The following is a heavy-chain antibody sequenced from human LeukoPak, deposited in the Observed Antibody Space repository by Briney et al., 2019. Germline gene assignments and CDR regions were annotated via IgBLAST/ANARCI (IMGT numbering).Heavy chain of an antibody. CDR2: IYYSGRT. Sequence: SETLSLTCTVSGGSVSSTSYYWGWIRQPPGKGLEWIGTIYYSGRTYYNPSLKSRVAISVDTSKNQFSLKLSSVTAADTAVYYCARGRRVNMLLWFGELSRGDAFDIWGQGTMVTVSS. CDR3: ARGRRVNMLLWFGELSRGDAFDI. CDR1: GGSVSSTSYY. J-gene: IGHJ3*02. V-gene: IGHV4-39*07. D-gene: IGHD3-10*01.